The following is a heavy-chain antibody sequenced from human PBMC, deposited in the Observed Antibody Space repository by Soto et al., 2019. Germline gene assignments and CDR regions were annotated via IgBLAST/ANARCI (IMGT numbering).Heavy chain of an antibody. V-gene: IGHV3-23*01. D-gene: IGHD2-2*01. CDR2: ISDNGATT. Sequence: PGGSLRLSCEVTGFTFRSYAMSWVRQAPGEGPEWVSSISDNGATTHYADSVKARFIISRDNSKSTLYLQLNSLRAEDTAIYYCATLPRVPSVRVYYYGLDVWGQGTAVTVSS. J-gene: IGHJ6*02. CDR3: ATLPRVPSVRVYYYGLDV. CDR1: GFTFRSYA.